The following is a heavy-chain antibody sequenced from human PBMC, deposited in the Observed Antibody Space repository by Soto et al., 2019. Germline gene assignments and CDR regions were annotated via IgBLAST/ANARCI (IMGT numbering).Heavy chain of an antibody. CDR3: ARFRGSGSYVLGYYYYYGMDV. J-gene: IGHJ6*02. Sequence: SETLSLTCAVYGGSFSGYYWSWIRQPPGKGLEWIGEINHSGSTNYNPSLKSRVTISVDTSKNQFSLKLSSVTAADTAVYYCARFRGSGSYVLGYYYYYGMDVWGQGTTVTVSS. CDR1: GGSFSGYY. V-gene: IGHV4-34*01. D-gene: IGHD3-10*01. CDR2: INHSGST.